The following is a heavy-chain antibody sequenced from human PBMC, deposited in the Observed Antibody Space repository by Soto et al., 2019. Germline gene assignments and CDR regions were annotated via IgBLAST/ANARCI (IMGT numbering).Heavy chain of an antibody. CDR3: ARAHYGDYGYGMDV. CDR1: GGSISSGGYS. J-gene: IGHJ6*02. Sequence: TLSLTCAVSGGSISSGGYSWSWIRQPPGKGLEWIGYIYHSGTTYYNPSLKSRVTISVDRSKNQFSLKLSSVTTADTAVYYCARAHYGDYGYGMDVWGQGTTVTVSS. D-gene: IGHD4-17*01. CDR2: IYHSGTT. V-gene: IGHV4-30-2*01.